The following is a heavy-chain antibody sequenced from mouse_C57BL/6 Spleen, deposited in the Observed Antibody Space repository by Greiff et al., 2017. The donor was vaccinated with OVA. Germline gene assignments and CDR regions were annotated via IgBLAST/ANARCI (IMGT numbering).Heavy chain of an antibody. CDR3: TRPSYYGSREGYYFDY. V-gene: IGHV6-6*01. CDR2: IRNKANNHAT. J-gene: IGHJ2*01. D-gene: IGHD1-1*01. Sequence: EVKLVESGGGLVQPGGSMKLSCAASGFTFSDAWMDWVRQSPEKGLEWVAEIRNKANNHATYYAESVKGRFTISRDDSKSSVYLQMNSLRAEDTGIYYCTRPSYYGSREGYYFDYWGQGTTLTVSS. CDR1: GFTFSDAW.